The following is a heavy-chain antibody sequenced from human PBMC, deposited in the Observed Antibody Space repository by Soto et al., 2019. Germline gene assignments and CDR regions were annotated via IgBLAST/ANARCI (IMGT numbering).Heavy chain of an antibody. CDR2: VYISGST. D-gene: IGHD3-22*01. V-gene: IGHV4-4*07. J-gene: IGHJ4*02. CDR3: AKDHPVIEVVKVFEY. Sequence: SSEPLSLTGTVSGGSISSYYWSWIRQPAGKGLEWIGRVYISGSTNYNPSLKSRVTMSVDTSKNQFSLKLSSVTAADTAVYYCAKDHPVIEVVKVFEYWGRGALVTVSS. CDR1: GGSISSYY.